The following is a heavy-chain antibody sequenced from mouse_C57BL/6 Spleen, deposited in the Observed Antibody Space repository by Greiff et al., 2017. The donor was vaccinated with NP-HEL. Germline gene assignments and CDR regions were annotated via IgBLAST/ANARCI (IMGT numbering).Heavy chain of an antibody. Sequence: EVQRVESGGGLVKPGGSLKLSCAASGFTFSSYTMSWVRQTPEKRLEWVATISGGGGNTYYPDSVKGRFTISRDNAKNTLYLQMSSLRSEDTALYYCARHWGLDRYYFDYWGQGTTLTVSS. V-gene: IGHV5-9*01. J-gene: IGHJ2*01. CDR1: GFTFSSYT. CDR2: ISGGGGNT. CDR3: ARHWGLDRYYFDY.